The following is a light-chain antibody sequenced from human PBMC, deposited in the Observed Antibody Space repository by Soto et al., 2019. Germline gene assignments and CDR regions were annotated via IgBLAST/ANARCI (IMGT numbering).Light chain of an antibody. V-gene: IGLV2-14*01. CDR1: SSDVGGYDY. J-gene: IGLJ2*01. CDR2: DVT. Sequence: QSALTQPASVSGSPGQSITISCTGTSSDVGGYDYVSWYQQHPGKAPRLMIYDVTNRPSGISNRFSGSKSGNTASLTISALQAEDEADYFCCSYTSTSTLVFGGGTKLTVL. CDR3: CSYTSTSTLV.